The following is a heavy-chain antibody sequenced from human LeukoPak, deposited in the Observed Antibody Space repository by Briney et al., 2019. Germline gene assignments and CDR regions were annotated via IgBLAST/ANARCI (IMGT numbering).Heavy chain of an antibody. J-gene: IGHJ5*02. D-gene: IGHD3-9*01. Sequence: SQTLSLTCTVSGGSISSGSYYWSWIRQPAGKGLEWIGRIYTSGSTNYNPSLKSRVTISVDTSKNQFSLELSSVTAADTAVYYCARDRESYYDILTGMAWFDPWGLGTLVTVSS. CDR3: ARDRESYYDILTGMAWFDP. V-gene: IGHV4-61*02. CDR2: IYTSGST. CDR1: GGSISSGSYY.